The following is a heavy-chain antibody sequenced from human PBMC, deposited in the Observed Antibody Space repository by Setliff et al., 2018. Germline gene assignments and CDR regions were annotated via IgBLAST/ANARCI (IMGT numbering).Heavy chain of an antibody. Sequence: ETLSLTCTVSGASVRSHYWSWIRQPPGKGLEWIGFIFYSGDTKSNPSLKSRVTMSVDTSKNQFSLKLSSVTAADTAVYYCARDRTYYGSGTYTRWFDYWGQGTLVTVSS. CDR3: ARDRTYYGSGTYTRWFDY. J-gene: IGHJ4*02. CDR1: GASVRSHY. D-gene: IGHD3-10*01. V-gene: IGHV4-59*02. CDR2: IFYSGDT.